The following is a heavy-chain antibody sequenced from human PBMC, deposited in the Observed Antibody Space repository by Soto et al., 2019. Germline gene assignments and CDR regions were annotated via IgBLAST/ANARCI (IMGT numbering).Heavy chain of an antibody. CDR3: SRGFGGCSGRNCYSSLDV. D-gene: IGHD2-15*01. CDR2: IYYSGTT. CDR1: GSSIGSYH. Sequence: SETLSLTCTVSGSSIGSYHWNWIRQSPGRGLEWIGNIYYSGTTNYNPSLKSRVVISVDTSNNQFSLRLSSVTAADTAVYYCSRGFGGCSGRNCYSSLDVWGQGTTVTVSS. J-gene: IGHJ6*02. V-gene: IGHV4-59*01.